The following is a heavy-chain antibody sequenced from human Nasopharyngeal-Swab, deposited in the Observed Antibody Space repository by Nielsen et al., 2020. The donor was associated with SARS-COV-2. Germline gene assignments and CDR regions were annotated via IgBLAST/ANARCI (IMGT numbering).Heavy chain of an antibody. D-gene: IGHD3-22*01. Sequence: APVKVSCKASGYSFTSYNMHWVRQAPGQGLEWMGIINPSGGTTSHAQKFQGRVTMTRDTSTTTVYMELSRLRSEDTAVYYCAREASGSYLDYWGQGTLVTVSS. CDR3: AREASGSYLDY. J-gene: IGHJ4*02. V-gene: IGHV1-46*01. CDR2: INPSGGTT. CDR1: GYSFTSYN.